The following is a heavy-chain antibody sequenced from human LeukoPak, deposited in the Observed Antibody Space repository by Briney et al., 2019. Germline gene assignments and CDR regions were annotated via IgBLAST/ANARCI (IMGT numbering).Heavy chain of an antibody. CDR1: GFVFSRDN. CDR2: ISETV. CDR3: VREVGRPKTFYFDS. D-gene: IGHD3-16*01. V-gene: IGHV3-48*04. J-gene: IGHJ4*02. Sequence: GGSLRLSCIASGFVFSRDNMNWVRQAPGKGLEWVAHISETVYYADSVQGRFTISRDNAKNSLYLQMSNLRVDDTAMYYCVREVGRPKTFYFDSWGRGTPVTVSS.